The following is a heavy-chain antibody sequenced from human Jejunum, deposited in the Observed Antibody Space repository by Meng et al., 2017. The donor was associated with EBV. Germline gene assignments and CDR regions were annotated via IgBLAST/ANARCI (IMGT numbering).Heavy chain of an antibody. CDR2: YYNSGST. Sequence: HLKGPGPGLVKPLGTLSLTCTVSGGSISSSSYYWGWIRQPPGKGLEWIGTYYNSGSTYYNPSLKSRVTISVDTSKNQFSLKLISVTAADTAAYYCARQGPSGRTFDYWGQGTLVTVSS. V-gene: IGHV4-39*01. D-gene: IGHD1-26*01. CDR1: GGSISSSSYY. J-gene: IGHJ4*02. CDR3: ARQGPSGRTFDY.